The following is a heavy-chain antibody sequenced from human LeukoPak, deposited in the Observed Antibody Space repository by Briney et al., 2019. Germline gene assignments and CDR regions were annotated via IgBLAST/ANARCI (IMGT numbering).Heavy chain of an antibody. V-gene: IGHV3-33*08. J-gene: IGHJ4*02. CDR1: GLSFRTLG. CDR2: IWYDGSNR. Sequence: PGGSLRLSCSASGLSFRTLGLSWVRQAPGKGLEWVAVIWYDGSNRYYADSVKGRFTISRDNSKNTLYLQMNSLRAEDTAVYYCTSNFDFWGQGTLVTVSS. CDR3: TSNFDF.